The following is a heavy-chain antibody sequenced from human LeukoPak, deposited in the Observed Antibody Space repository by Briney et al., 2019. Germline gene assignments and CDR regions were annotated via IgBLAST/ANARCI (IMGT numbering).Heavy chain of an antibody. J-gene: IGHJ6*03. CDR1: GFTFSSYG. D-gene: IGHD6-13*01. CDR2: IWYDGSNK. CDR3: AKETAAATTSPYYYMDV. Sequence: PGGSLRLSCAASGFTFSSYGMHWVRQAPGKGLEWVAVIWYDGSNKYYADSVKGRFTISRDNSKNTLYLQMNSLRDEDTAVYYSAKETAAATTSPYYYMDVWGKGTTVTVSS. V-gene: IGHV3-33*06.